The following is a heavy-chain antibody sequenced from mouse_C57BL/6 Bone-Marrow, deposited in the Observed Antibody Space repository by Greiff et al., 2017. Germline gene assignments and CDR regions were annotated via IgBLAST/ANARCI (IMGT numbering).Heavy chain of an antibody. CDR3: ARRVHWYFDV. CDR2: ISSGGSYT. V-gene: IGHV5-6*02. Sequence: EVKLVESGGDLVKPGGSLKLSCAASGFTFSSYGMSWVRQTPDKRLEWVATISSGGSYTYYPDNVKGRFTFSRDNAKNTLILQMRSLNSEDTDMYYGARRVHWYFDVWGTGTTVTVSS. J-gene: IGHJ1*03. CDR1: GFTFSSYG.